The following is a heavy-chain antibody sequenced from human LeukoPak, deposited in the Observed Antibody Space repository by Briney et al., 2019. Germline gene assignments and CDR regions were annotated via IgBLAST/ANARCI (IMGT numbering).Heavy chain of an antibody. Sequence: ASVKVSCKASGYTFTDYYLHWVRQAPGQGLEWMGIINPSGGSTSYAQKFQGRVTMTRDMSTSTVYMELSSLRPEDTAVYYCARVRCSGGSCYFHYWGQGTLVTVSS. V-gene: IGHV1-46*01. CDR1: GYTFTDYY. J-gene: IGHJ4*02. CDR2: INPSGGST. D-gene: IGHD2-15*01. CDR3: ARVRCSGGSCYFHY.